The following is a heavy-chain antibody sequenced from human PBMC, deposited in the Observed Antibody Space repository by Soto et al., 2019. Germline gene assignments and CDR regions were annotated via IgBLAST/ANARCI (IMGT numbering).Heavy chain of an antibody. V-gene: IGHV3-33*01. D-gene: IGHD5-12*01. CDR2: IWYAGSNK. J-gene: IGHJ4*02. CDR3: ARDAEYSGYDAFYY. CDR1: GFTFSSYG. Sequence: GGSLRLSCAASGFTFSSYGMHWVRQAPGKGLEWVAVIWYAGSNKYYADSVKGRFTISRDNSKNTLYLQMNSLRAEDTAVYYCARDAEYSGYDAFYYWGQGTLVTVSS.